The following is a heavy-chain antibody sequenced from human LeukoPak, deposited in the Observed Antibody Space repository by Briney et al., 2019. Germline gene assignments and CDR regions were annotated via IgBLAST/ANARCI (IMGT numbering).Heavy chain of an antibody. CDR3: ARDRGTYYYDSSGYHFDY. CDR2: ISAYNGNT. CDR1: GYTFTSYG. V-gene: IGHV1-18*01. Sequence: GASVKVSCMASGYTFTSYGISWVRQAPGQGLEWMGWISAYNGNTNYAQKLQGRVTMTTDTSTSTAYMELRSLRSDDTAVYYCARDRGTYYYDSSGYHFDYWGQGTLVTVSS. D-gene: IGHD3-22*01. J-gene: IGHJ4*02.